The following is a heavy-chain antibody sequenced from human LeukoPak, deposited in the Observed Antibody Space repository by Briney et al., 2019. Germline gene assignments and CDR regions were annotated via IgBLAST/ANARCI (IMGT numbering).Heavy chain of an antibody. D-gene: IGHD1-14*01. V-gene: IGHV3-74*01. Sequence: GRSLRLSCAGSGFTFSSYWMHWVRQVPGEGLVWVARINPGGSSITYADSVKGRFTISRDNAKNTLYLQMDSLRAEDTGVYYCARSNQADDYWGQGTLVTVSS. CDR2: INPGGSSI. J-gene: IGHJ4*02. CDR3: ARSNQADDY. CDR1: GFTFSSYW.